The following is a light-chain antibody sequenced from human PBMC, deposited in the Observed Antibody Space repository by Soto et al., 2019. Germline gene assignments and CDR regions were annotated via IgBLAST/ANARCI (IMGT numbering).Light chain of an antibody. V-gene: IGKV1-39*01. Sequence: DIQMTQSPSSLSASVGDRVTITCRASQTISTYLNWYQQEPRKAPKLLIYAASSLQSGVPSRFSGSVSGTDLTLTISILQPEDFAAYYCQQSHGIPYTFGQGTKLEIK. CDR1: QTISTY. J-gene: IGKJ2*01. CDR3: QQSHGIPYT. CDR2: AAS.